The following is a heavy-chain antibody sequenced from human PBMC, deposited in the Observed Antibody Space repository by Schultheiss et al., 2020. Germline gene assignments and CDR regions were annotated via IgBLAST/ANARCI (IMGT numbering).Heavy chain of an antibody. CDR1: GGSFSGYY. J-gene: IGHJ4*02. V-gene: IGHV4-34*01. CDR2: INHSGST. Sequence: SETLSLTCAVYGGSFSGYYWSWIRQPPGKGLEWIGEINHSGSTNYNPSLKSRLTISVDTSKNQFSLKLSSVTAADTAVYFCARLSGTYGRDCDYWGQGTLVTVSS. D-gene: IGHD1-26*01. CDR3: ARLSGTYGRDCDY.